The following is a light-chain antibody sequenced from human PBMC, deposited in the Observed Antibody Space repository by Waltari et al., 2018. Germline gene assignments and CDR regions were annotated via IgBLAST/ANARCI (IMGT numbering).Light chain of an antibody. Sequence: EIVLTQSPGTLSLSPGERASLSCRARQSLSNNYVAWYQHKPGQAPRLLIFDASRRATGIPDRFSGSGSGTDFPLTISSLEPEDFAVYYCQKYGSTPRPFGGGTKVEIK. V-gene: IGKV3-20*01. CDR1: QSLSNNY. J-gene: IGKJ4*01. CDR3: QKYGSTPRP. CDR2: DAS.